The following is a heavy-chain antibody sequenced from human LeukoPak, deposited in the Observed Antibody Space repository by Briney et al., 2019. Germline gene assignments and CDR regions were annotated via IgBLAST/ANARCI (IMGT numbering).Heavy chain of an antibody. CDR3: ASDPPLGG. CDR1: GYSISSGYY. D-gene: IGHD3-16*01. CDR2: IYHSGST. Sequence: SETLSLTCTVSGYSISSGYYWGWIRQPPGKGLEWIGSIYHSGSTYYNPSLKSRVTISVDTSKNQFSLKLSSVTAADTAMYYCASDPPLGGWGQGTLVTVSS. V-gene: IGHV4-38-2*02. J-gene: IGHJ4*02.